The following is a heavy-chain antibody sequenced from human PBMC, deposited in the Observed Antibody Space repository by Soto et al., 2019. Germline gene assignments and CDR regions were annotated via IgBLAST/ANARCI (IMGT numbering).Heavy chain of an antibody. CDR2: ISWGSESI. D-gene: IGHD6-6*01. CDR3: PKHRGSTGAQAFAY. Sequence: ALSLPSAASGFTFNAYAMHSVRQAPGMGLQWVSGISWGSESIAYADSVKGRSTISSATAKNSPHLQLNTPRSEDTAVYYCPKHRGSTGAQAFAYWGQGTLVTVS. V-gene: IGHV3-9*01. CDR1: GFTFNAYA. J-gene: IGHJ1*01.